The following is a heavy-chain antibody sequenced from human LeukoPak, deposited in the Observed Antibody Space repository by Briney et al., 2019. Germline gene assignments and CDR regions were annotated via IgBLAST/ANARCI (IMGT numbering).Heavy chain of an antibody. V-gene: IGHV1-2*02. CDR1: GYTFTSYY. CDR2: INPNSGGT. D-gene: IGHD3-3*01. J-gene: IGHJ6*03. CDR3: ARGLAHYDFWSGYFPPYYYYMDV. Sequence: ASVKVSCKASGYTFTSYYMHWVRQAPGQGLEWMGWINPNSGGTNYAQKFQGRVTMTRDTSISTAYMELSRLRSDDTAVYYCARGLAHYDFWSGYFPPYYYYMDVWGKGTTVTVSS.